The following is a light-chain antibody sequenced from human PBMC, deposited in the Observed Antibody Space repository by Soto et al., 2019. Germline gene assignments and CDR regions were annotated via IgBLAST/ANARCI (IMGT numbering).Light chain of an antibody. CDR2: SAS. J-gene: IGKJ2*01. CDR1: QTISTSY. Sequence: DSVLTQSPGTLSLSPGERATLSCRASQTISTSYLAWYQQKPGQAPRLLIYSASSRATGIPDRFSGSGSGTDFTLTISRLEPEDFAVYYCQQRTDWPPVYTFGQGTKLEIK. CDR3: QQRTDWPPVYT. V-gene: IGKV3D-20*02.